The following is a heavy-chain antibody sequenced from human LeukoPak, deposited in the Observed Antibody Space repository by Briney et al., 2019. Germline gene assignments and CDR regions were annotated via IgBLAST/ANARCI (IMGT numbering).Heavy chain of an antibody. CDR3: ARASISSPNTAMVDFDY. CDR1: RVAISSYY. D-gene: IGHD5-18*01. V-gene: IGHV4-59*01. CDR2: IYYSGGT. J-gene: IGHJ4*02. Sequence: SETLSLTSTVSRVAISSYYWSWIRQPPGEGLEWIGDIYYSGGTNYNPSLKSRVTISVDTSKNQFSLKLSSVTAADTAVYYCARASISSPNTAMVDFDYWGQGTLVTVSS.